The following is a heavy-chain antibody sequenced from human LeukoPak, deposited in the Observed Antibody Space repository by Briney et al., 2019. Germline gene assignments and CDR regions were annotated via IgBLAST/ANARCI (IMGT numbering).Heavy chain of an antibody. CDR3: ATEGEDDFWSGPPLFDY. D-gene: IGHD3-3*01. J-gene: IGHJ4*02. Sequence: GGSLRLSCAASGFTFSSYAMSWVRQAPGKGLEWVSAISGSGGSTYYAASVKGRFTISRDNSKNTLYLQMNSLRAEDTAVYYCATEGEDDFWSGPPLFDYWGQGTLVTVSS. V-gene: IGHV3-23*01. CDR1: GFTFSSYA. CDR2: ISGSGGST.